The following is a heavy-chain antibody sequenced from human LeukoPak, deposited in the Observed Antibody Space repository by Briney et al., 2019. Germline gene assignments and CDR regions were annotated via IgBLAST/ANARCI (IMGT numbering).Heavy chain of an antibody. Sequence: GSLRLSCAASGFTFTSYAMSWVRQPPGKGLEWIGEINHSGSTNYNPSLKSRVTISVDTSKNQFSLKLSSVTAADTAVYYCARVARYFQHWGQGTLVTVSS. CDR1: GFTFTSYA. V-gene: IGHV4-34*01. CDR3: ARVARYFQH. CDR2: INHSGST. J-gene: IGHJ1*01.